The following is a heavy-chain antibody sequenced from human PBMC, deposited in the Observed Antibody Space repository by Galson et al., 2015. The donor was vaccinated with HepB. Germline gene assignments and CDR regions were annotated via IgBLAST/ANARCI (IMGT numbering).Heavy chain of an antibody. D-gene: IGHD2-15*01. CDR3: ARGAFTVVLGATQNNWFDP. CDR2: ISGYNGNT. CDR1: GYTFINYG. Sequence: SVKVSCKASGYTFINYGISWVRQAPGQGLEWMGWISGYNGNTNYAQKFQGRVTMTTDTSTSTAYMEVRSLRSDDTALYYCARGAFTVVLGATQNNWFDPWGQGTLVTVSS. J-gene: IGHJ5*02. V-gene: IGHV1-18*01.